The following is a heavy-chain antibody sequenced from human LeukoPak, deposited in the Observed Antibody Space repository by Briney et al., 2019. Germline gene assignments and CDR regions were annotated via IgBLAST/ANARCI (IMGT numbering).Heavy chain of an antibody. CDR2: IYHSGST. D-gene: IGHD2-15*01. CDR1: GYSISSGYY. J-gene: IGHJ4*02. V-gene: IGHV4-38-2*02. Sequence: PSETLSLTCTVSGYSISSGYYWGWIRQPPGKGLEWIGSIYHSGSTYYNPSLKSRVTISVDTSKNQFSLKLSSVTAADTAVYYCARAACSGGSCQLDYWGQGTLVTVSS. CDR3: ARAACSGGSCQLDY.